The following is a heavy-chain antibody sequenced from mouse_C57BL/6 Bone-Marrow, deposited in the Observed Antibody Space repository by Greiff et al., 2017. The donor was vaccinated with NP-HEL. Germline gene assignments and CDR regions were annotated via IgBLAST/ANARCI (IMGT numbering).Heavy chain of an antibody. CDR2: IDPETGGT. CDR1: GYTFTDYE. J-gene: IGHJ2*01. CDR3: TRPGNYFDY. V-gene: IGHV1-15*01. Sequence: QVHVKQSGAELVRPGASVTLSCKASGYTFTDYEMHWVKQTPVHGLEWIGAIDPETGGTAYNQKFKGKAILTADKSSSTAYMELRSLTSEDSAVYYCTRPGNYFDYWGQGTTLTVSS. D-gene: IGHD1-1*02.